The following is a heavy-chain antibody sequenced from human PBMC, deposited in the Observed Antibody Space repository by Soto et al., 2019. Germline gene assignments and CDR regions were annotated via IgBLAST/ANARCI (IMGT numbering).Heavy chain of an antibody. CDR2: ISWNSGSI. J-gene: IGHJ5*02. CDR3: AKGDCSGCSCYVRGLLINWFDP. V-gene: IGHV3-9*01. Sequence: GGSLRLSCAASGFIFDGYAMHWVRQAPGKGLEWVSGISWNSGSIGYAGSVKGRFTISRDNAKNSLYLQMNSLRAEDTALYYCAKGDCSGCSCYVRGLLINWFDPWGQGALVTVTS. D-gene: IGHD2-15*01. CDR1: GFIFDGYA.